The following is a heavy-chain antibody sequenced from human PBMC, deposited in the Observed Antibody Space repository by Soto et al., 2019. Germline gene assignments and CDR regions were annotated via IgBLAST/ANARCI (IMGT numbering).Heavy chain of an antibody. V-gene: IGHV3-30*03. CDR2: ISYDGSNK. D-gene: IGHD3-3*01. CDR1: GFTFSSYG. J-gene: IGHJ6*03. CDR3: ARAHQFYDFWSGYYTGQYYYYMDV. Sequence: LRLSCAASGFTFSSYGMHWVRQAPGKGLEWVAVISYDGSNKYYADSVKGRFTISRDNAKNSLYLQMNSLRAEDTAVYYCARAHQFYDFWSGYYTGQYYYYMDVWGKGTTVTVSS.